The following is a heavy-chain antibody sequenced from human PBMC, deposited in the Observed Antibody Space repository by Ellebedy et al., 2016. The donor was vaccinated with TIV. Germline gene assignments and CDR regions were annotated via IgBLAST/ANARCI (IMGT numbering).Heavy chain of an antibody. J-gene: IGHJ6*02. CDR1: GFTFSSYW. Sequence: GGSLRLSCAASGFTFSSYWMHWVRQGPGKGLVWVSRISSDGSSTNYADSVKGRFTISRDNAKKTLYLQMNSLRADDTAVYYCAREFQQLVPRKYYYYGMDVWGQGTTVTVSS. CDR2: ISSDGSST. V-gene: IGHV3-74*01. D-gene: IGHD6-6*01. CDR3: AREFQQLVPRKYYYYGMDV.